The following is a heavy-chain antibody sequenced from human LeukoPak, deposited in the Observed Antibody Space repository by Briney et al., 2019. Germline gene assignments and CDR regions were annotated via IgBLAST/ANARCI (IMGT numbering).Heavy chain of an antibody. CDR1: GFTVSSNY. Sequence: PGGSLRLSCAASGFTVSSNYMSWVRQAPGKGLEWVSGISGSGGSTYYADSVKGRFTISRDNSKNTLYLQMNSLRAEDTAVYYCAKSQRIPPHDALDIWGQGTMVTVSS. J-gene: IGHJ3*02. D-gene: IGHD2-21*01. CDR2: ISGSGGST. V-gene: IGHV3-23*01. CDR3: AKSQRIPPHDALDI.